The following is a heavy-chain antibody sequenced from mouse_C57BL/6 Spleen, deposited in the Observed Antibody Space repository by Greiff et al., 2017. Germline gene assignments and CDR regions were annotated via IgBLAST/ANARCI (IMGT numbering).Heavy chain of an antibody. CDR3: ARSNYSNYFAY. V-gene: IGHV1-50*01. CDR1: GYTFTSYW. J-gene: IGHJ3*01. D-gene: IGHD2-5*01. CDR2: IDPSDSYT. Sequence: QVQLQQSGAELVKPGASVKLSCKASGYTFTSYWMQWVKQRPGQGLEWIGEIDPSDSYTNYNQKFKGKATLTVDTSSSTAYMQLSSLTSEDSAVYYCARSNYSNYFAYWGQGTLVTVSA.